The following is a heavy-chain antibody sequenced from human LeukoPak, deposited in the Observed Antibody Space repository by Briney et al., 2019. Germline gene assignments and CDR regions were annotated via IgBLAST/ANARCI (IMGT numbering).Heavy chain of an antibody. Sequence: TGGSLRLSWAASGFTFSNFWMYWARQTPDKWLVWVSRIKDDVGRTVYGDSVKGRFTISRDNAKNTLDLQMNSLRAEDTAVYYCARGGPYSSPSLDYWRQGPLVSVSS. CDR3: ARGGPYSSPSLDY. CDR1: GFTFSNFW. D-gene: IGHD6-6*01. CDR2: IKDDVGRT. J-gene: IGHJ4*02. V-gene: IGHV3-74*01.